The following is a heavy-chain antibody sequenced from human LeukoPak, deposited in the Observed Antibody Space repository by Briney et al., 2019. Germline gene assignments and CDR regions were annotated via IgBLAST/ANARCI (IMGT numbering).Heavy chain of an antibody. CDR3: AKGDSSGWFYFDY. Sequence: QAGGSLRLSCSASGFTFSSYAMHWDRKAPGKGLEYVSAISSNGGSTYYADSVKGRFTISRDNSKNTLYLQMSSLRAEDTAVYYCAKGDSSGWFYFDYWGQGTLVTVSS. CDR2: ISSNGGST. J-gene: IGHJ4*02. CDR1: GFTFSSYA. V-gene: IGHV3-64D*06. D-gene: IGHD6-19*01.